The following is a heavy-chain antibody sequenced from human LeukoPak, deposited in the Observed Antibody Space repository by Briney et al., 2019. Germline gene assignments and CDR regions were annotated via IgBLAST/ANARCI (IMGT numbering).Heavy chain of an antibody. D-gene: IGHD4-23*01. CDR3: ASATAVVAFDI. V-gene: IGHV3-33*01. Sequence: PGGSLRLSCAASGFTFSSYGMHWVRQAPGKGLEWVAVIWYDGSNKYYADSVKGRFTISRDNSKNMLYLQMNSLRAEDTAVYYCASATAVVAFDIWGQGTMVTVSS. CDR1: GFTFSSYG. J-gene: IGHJ3*02. CDR2: IWYDGSNK.